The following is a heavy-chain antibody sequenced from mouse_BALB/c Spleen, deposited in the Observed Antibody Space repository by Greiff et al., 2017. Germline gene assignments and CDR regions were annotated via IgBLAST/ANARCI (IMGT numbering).Heavy chain of an antibody. CDR2: IDPENGDT. CDR3: NPMITGLAY. J-gene: IGHJ3*01. CDR1: GFNINDYY. Sequence: VQLQQSGAELVRPGASVKLSCTASGFNINDYYMHWVQQRPEQGLEWIGWIDPENGDTDYAPKFQGKATMTADTSSNTAYLQLSSLTSEDTAVYYCNPMITGLAYWGQGTLVTVSA. D-gene: IGHD2-4*01. V-gene: IGHV14-4*02.